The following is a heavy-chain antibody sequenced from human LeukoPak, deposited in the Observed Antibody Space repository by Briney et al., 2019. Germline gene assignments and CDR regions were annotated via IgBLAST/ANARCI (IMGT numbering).Heavy chain of an antibody. Sequence: ASVKVSCKTSGYTFTSFGISWVRQAPGQGLEWMGWINAGNGNTKYSQKFQGRVTITRDTSASTAYMELSSLRSEDTAVYYCAREGSISQEGSAAATDYWGQGTLVTVSS. J-gene: IGHJ4*02. CDR1: GYTFTSFG. CDR3: AREGSISQEGSAAATDY. V-gene: IGHV1-3*01. CDR2: INAGNGNT. D-gene: IGHD6-13*01.